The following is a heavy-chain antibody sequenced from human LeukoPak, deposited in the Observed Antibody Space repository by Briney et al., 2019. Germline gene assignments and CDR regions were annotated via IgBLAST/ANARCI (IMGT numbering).Heavy chain of an antibody. CDR1: GGSFSGYY. D-gene: IGHD2-2*01. J-gene: IGHJ4*02. CDR2: INHSGST. CDR3: ARGVIVVVPAAMFDY. Sequence: SETLSLTCAVYGGSFSGYYWSLIRQPPGKGLEWIGEINHSGSTNYNPSLKSRVTIPVDTSKNQFSLKLSSVTAADTAVYYCARGVIVVVPAAMFDYWGQGTLVTVSS. V-gene: IGHV4-34*01.